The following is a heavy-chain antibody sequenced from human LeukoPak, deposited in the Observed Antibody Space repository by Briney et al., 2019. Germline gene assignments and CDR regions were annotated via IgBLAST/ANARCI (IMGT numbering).Heavy chain of an antibody. Sequence: GGSLRLSCAASGFTFSSYSMNWVRQAPGKGLEWVSYISSSSSTIYYADSVKGRFTISRDNAKNSLYLQMNSLRDEDTAVYYCARVLHDDFWSGLRDYWGQGTLVTVSS. D-gene: IGHD3-3*01. CDR1: GFTFSSYS. V-gene: IGHV3-48*02. CDR2: ISSSSSTI. J-gene: IGHJ4*02. CDR3: ARVLHDDFWSGLRDY.